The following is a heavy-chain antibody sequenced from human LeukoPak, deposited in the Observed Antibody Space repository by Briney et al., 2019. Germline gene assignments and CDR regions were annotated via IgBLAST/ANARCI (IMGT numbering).Heavy chain of an antibody. CDR1: GFAFYDYS. CDR2: ISSRSSDN. Sequence: GGSLRLSCAASGFAFYDYSMNWVRQAPGKGLEWVSTISSRSSDNYYADSVRGRLTISRDNAQNSLYLQMNSLRVEDTAVYYCARDWGGYGLDVWGQGTTVTVSS. J-gene: IGHJ6*02. D-gene: IGHD3-16*01. CDR3: ARDWGGYGLDV. V-gene: IGHV3-21*01.